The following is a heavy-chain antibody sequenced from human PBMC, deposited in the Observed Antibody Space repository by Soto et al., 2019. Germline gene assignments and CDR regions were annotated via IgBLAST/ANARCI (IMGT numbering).Heavy chain of an antibody. Sequence: QVQLQESGPGLVKPSQTLSLTCTVSGGSISSGGYYWSWIRQHPGKGLEWIGYIYYSGSTYYNPSLKSRVTISVDTAKNQFSLKLSSVTAADTAVYYCARSSTSANYFDYWGQGTLVTVSS. J-gene: IGHJ4*02. CDR3: ARSSTSANYFDY. CDR1: GGSISSGGYY. D-gene: IGHD2-2*01. CDR2: IYYSGST. V-gene: IGHV4-31*03.